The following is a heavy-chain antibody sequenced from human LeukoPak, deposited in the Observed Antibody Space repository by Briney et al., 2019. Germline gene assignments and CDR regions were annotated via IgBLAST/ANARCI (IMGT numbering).Heavy chain of an antibody. CDR3: AKDGGLWVSAHWGDS. D-gene: IGHD7-27*01. J-gene: IGHJ4*02. CDR2: ITTSDGNT. CDR1: GFTFSSYG. V-gene: IGHV3-23*01. Sequence: GGSLRLSCAASGFTFSSYGMHWVRQAPGKGLEWVSTITTSDGNTYYADSVKGRFTVSRDNSKNTLYLQMNSLRAEDTAVYYCAKDGGLWVSAHWGDSWGRGTLVTVSS.